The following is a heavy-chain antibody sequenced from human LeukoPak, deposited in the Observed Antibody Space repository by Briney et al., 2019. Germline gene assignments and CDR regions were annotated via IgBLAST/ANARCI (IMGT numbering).Heavy chain of an antibody. CDR2: IYTSGST. CDR3: ARALGHRLQAFDP. J-gene: IGHJ5*02. D-gene: IGHD4-11*01. Sequence: PSETLSLTCTVSGGSISSGSYYWSWIRQPAGKGLEWIGRIYTSGSTNYNPSLKSRVTISVDTSKNQFSLKLSSVTAADTAVYYCARALGHRLQAFDPWGQGTLVTVSS. V-gene: IGHV4-61*02. CDR1: GGSISSGSYY.